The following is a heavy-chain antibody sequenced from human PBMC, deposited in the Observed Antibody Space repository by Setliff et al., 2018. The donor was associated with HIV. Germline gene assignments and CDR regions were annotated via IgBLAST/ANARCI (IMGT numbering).Heavy chain of an antibody. V-gene: IGHV4-61*09. J-gene: IGHJ6*03. D-gene: IGHD6-6*01. CDR2: IHTTGST. Sequence: PSETLSLTCSVSGDSISSGSYYWSWIRLPAGKGLEWIGQIHTTGSTNYNPSLKSRVTISVDTSKNQFSLKLSSVTAADTAVYYCARGLRSSTYYYYYYMDVWGKGTTVTVSS. CDR1: GDSISSGSYY. CDR3: ARGLRSSTYYYYYYMDV.